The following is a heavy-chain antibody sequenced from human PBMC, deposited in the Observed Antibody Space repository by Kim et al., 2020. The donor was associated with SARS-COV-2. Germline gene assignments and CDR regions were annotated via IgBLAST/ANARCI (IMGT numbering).Heavy chain of an antibody. CDR2: ISAYNGNT. J-gene: IGHJ3*02. Sequence: ASVKVSCKASGYTFTSYGISWVRQAPGQGLEWMGWISAYNGNTNYAQKLQGRVTMTTDTSTSTAYMELRSLRSDDTAVYYCASAGVSRYGNKNDAFDIWGQGTMVTVSS. CDR1: GYTFTSYG. D-gene: IGHD5-18*01. V-gene: IGHV1-18*01. CDR3: ASAGVSRYGNKNDAFDI.